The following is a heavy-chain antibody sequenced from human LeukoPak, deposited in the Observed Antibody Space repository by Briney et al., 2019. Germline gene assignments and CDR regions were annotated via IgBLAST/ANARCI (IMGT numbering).Heavy chain of an antibody. D-gene: IGHD3-10*01. CDR3: ARGLYYYGSGSPYNWFDP. J-gene: IGHJ5*02. CDR2: INHSGST. Sequence: SETLSLTCAVYGGSFSGYYWSWIRQPPGKGLEWIGEINHSGSTNYNPSLKSRVTISVDTSKNQFSLELSSVTAADTAVYYCARGLYYYGSGSPYNWFDPWGQGTLVTVSS. V-gene: IGHV4-34*01. CDR1: GGSFSGYY.